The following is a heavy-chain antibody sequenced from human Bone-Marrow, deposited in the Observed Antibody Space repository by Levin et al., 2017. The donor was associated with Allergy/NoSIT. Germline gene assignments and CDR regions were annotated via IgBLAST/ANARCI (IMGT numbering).Heavy chain of an antibody. V-gene: IGHV4-38-2*02. CDR3: ARDVFAGSGHYQSYYYYYMDV. Sequence: RSQTLSLTCNVSGFSISRGYYWGWVRQPPGKGLEWIGSINHSGTTHFQPSLQSRVTISVDTSTNHFSLKVRSVTAADTAVYFCARDVFAGSGHYQSYYYYYMDVWGKGTTVTVSS. D-gene: IGHD3-3*01. CDR1: GFSISRGYY. J-gene: IGHJ6*03. CDR2: INHSGTT.